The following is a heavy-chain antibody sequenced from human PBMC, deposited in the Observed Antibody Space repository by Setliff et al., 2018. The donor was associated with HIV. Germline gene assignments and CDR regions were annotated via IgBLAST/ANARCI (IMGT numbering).Heavy chain of an antibody. CDR3: AREVSSGWRIFDI. D-gene: IGHD6-19*01. Sequence: PSETLSLTCTVSGGSISSGSYYWSWIRQPAGKGLEWIGRIYTSGSTNYNPSLKSRVTISLDTSKNQFSLKLSSVTAADTAVYYCAREVSSGWRIFDIWGHGTMVTVSS. J-gene: IGHJ3*02. CDR2: IYTSGST. CDR1: GGSISSGSYY. V-gene: IGHV4-61*02.